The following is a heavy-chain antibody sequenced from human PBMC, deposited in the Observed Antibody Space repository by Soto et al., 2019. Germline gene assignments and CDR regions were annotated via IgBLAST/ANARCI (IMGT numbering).Heavy chain of an antibody. CDR1: GFPFSSYW. CDR3: AREYYGLLTGYYNDH. V-gene: IGHV3-74*01. J-gene: IGHJ4*02. D-gene: IGHD3-9*01. CDR2: ISGDGTTI. Sequence: EVQLVESGGDSVQPGGSLRLSCAASGFPFSSYWMHWVRHTPGKGLEWVSRISGDGTTIYYADSVTGRFTVSRDNAKNTLSLQISALGAEDTAVYYCAREYYGLLTGYYNDHWGQGTLVSVSS.